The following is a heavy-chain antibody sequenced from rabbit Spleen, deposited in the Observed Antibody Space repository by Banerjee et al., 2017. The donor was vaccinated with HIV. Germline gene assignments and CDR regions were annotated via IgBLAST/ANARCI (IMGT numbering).Heavy chain of an antibody. D-gene: IGHD1-1*01. CDR2: IDTGSSGFT. Sequence: QEQLEESGGDLVKPEGSLTLTCTASGFSLSSSCWIWWVRQAPGKGLEWIACIDTGSSGFTYFATWAKGRFTCSKTSSTTVTLQMTRLTAADTATYFCARDTSSSFSSYGMDLWGPGTLVTVS. CDR1: GFSLSSSCW. J-gene: IGHJ6*01. V-gene: IGHV1S45*01. CDR3: ARDTSSSFSSYGMDL.